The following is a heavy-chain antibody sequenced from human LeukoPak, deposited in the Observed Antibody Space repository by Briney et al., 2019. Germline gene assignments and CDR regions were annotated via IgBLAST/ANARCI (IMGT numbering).Heavy chain of an antibody. CDR1: GGSFSGYY. CDR2: INHSGST. J-gene: IGHJ4*02. D-gene: IGHD2-2*01. CDR3: ARGPCSSTSCDYFDC. Sequence: SETLSLTCAVYGGSFSGYYWSWIRQPPGKGLEWIGEINHSGSTNYNPSLKSRVTISVDTSKNQFSLKLSSVTAADTAVYYCARGPCSSTSCDYFDCWGQGTLVTVSS. V-gene: IGHV4-34*01.